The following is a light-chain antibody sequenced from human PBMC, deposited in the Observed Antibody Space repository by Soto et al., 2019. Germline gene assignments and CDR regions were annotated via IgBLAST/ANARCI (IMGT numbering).Light chain of an antibody. Sequence: DIQMTQSPSSLSASVGDRVTITCRASQSVTNYLNWYQQKPGKAPILLIYSASTLQSGVPSRFSGSGSGTEFTLTISTLQPEDFATYFCQQSYDTRMYTFGQGTKLEI. CDR2: SAS. CDR1: QSVTNY. J-gene: IGKJ2*01. V-gene: IGKV1-39*01. CDR3: QQSYDTRMYT.